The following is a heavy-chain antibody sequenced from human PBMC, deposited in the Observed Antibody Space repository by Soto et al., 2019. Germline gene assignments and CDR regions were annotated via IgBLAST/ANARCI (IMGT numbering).Heavy chain of an antibody. CDR2: IIPILGIA. CDR1: GGTFSSYT. V-gene: IGHV1-69*04. J-gene: IGHJ3*02. Sequence: SVKVSCKASGGTFSSYTISWVRQAPGQGLEWMGRIIPILGIANYAQKFQGRVTITADKSTSTAYMELSSLRSEDTAVYYCARDGIAVHAFDIWGQGTMVTVSS. CDR3: ARDGIAVHAFDI. D-gene: IGHD6-19*01.